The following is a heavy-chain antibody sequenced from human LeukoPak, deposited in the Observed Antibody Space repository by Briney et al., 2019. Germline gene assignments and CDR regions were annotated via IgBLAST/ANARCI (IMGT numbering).Heavy chain of an antibody. CDR1: GYTFTSYY. CDR3: ARVMSGYDSSGYSSKMFDY. Sequence: ASVKVSCKASGYTFTSYYMHWMRQAPGQGLEWMGIINPSGGSTSYAQKFQGRVTMTRDTSTSTVYMELSSLRSEDTAVYYCARVMSGYDSSGYSSKMFDYWGQGTLVTVSS. D-gene: IGHD3-22*01. J-gene: IGHJ4*02. V-gene: IGHV1-46*01. CDR2: INPSGGST.